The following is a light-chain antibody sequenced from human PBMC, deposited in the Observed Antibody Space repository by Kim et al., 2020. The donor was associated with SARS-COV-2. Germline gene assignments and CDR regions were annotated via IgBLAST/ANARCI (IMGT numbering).Light chain of an antibody. V-gene: IGLV6-57*01. J-gene: IGLJ3*02. Sequence: NFMLTQPHSVSESPGKTITISCTRSSGSIASNYVQWYQQRPGSSPTTVIYEDDQRPSGVPDRFSGSIDSSSNSASLTISGLKTEDEADYYCQSYDYSSLWVFGGGTKLTVL. CDR1: SGSIASNY. CDR3: QSYDYSSLWV. CDR2: EDD.